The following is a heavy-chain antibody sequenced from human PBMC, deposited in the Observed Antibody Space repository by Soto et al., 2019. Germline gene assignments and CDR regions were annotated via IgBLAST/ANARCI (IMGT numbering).Heavy chain of an antibody. J-gene: IGHJ6*03. D-gene: IGHD2-15*01. CDR2: ISSSSTYI. Sequence: GGSLRLSCAASEFIFSTYSMNWVRQAPGKGLEWVSSISSSSTYIYYADSVKGRFTISRDNAKNSLFLQMNSLRAEDTAVYYCARDEGYCSGGGCYSLYYMDVWGKGTTVTVSS. CDR1: EFIFSTYS. CDR3: ARDEGYCSGGGCYSLYYMDV. V-gene: IGHV3-21*01.